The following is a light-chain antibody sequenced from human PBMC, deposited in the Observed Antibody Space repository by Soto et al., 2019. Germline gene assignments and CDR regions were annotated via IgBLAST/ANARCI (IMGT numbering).Light chain of an antibody. CDR2: DVS. CDR1: SSDVGGYNY. Sequence: QSALTQPASVSGSPGQSITISCTGTSSDVGGYNYVSCYQQHPGKAPKLMIYDVSNRPSGVSNRFSGSKSGNTDSLTISGLQAEDEADYYCSSYTSTSPLVFGTGTKFTVL. J-gene: IGLJ1*01. CDR3: SSYTSTSPLV. V-gene: IGLV2-14*01.